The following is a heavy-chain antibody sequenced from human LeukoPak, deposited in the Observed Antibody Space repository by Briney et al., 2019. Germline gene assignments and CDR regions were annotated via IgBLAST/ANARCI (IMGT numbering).Heavy chain of an antibody. D-gene: IGHD5-24*01. CDR1: GFTVSSNY. CDR3: ARDDDGCDY. J-gene: IGHJ4*02. V-gene: IGHV3-53*01. CDR2: IYSGGST. Sequence: PGGSLRLSSAASGFTVSSNYMSWVRQAPGKGLEWVSVIYSGGSTYYADSVKGRFTISRDNSKNTLYLQMNSLRAEDTAVYYCARDDDGCDYWGQGTLVTVSS.